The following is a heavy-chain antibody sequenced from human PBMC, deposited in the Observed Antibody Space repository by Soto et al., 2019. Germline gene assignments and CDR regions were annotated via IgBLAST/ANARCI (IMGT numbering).Heavy chain of an antibody. CDR1: GFTFSSYA. V-gene: IGHV3-23*01. Sequence: EVQLLESGGGLVQPGGSLRLSCAASGFTFSSYAMSWVRQAPGKGLEWVSAISGSGGSTYYADSVKGRFTISRDNSKNTLYLQMNSLRAEDTAVYYCAKDGDQPQWIQLWLLDYWGQGTLVTVSS. D-gene: IGHD5-18*01. CDR3: AKDGDQPQWIQLWLLDY. CDR2: ISGSGGST. J-gene: IGHJ4*02.